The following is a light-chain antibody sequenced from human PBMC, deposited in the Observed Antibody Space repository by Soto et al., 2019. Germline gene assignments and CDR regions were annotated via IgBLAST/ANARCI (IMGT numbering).Light chain of an antibody. CDR1: QSISSNY. V-gene: IGKV3-20*01. CDR2: GAS. J-gene: IGKJ1*01. Sequence: IVLTQSPGTLSLSPGERAPLSCRASQSISSNYVAWYQQKPGQAPRLLIYGASNRATGIPDRFSGSGSGTDFTLTISRLEPEDFAVYYCQQYGSSGTLCQGTKVDI. CDR3: QQYGSSGT.